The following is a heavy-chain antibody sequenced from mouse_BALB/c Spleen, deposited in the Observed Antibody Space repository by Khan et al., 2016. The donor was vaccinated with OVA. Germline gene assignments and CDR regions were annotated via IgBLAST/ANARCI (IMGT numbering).Heavy chain of an antibody. CDR2: INSGGST. CDR1: GFTFSSYA. Sequence: EVELVESGGGLVKPGGSLKLSCAASGFTFSSYAVSWIRQTPEKRLEWVASINSGGSTYYPDSVKGRFTISRDDARNILYLQMVKRKSEDTTMYYCTRLVDYWGQGTSVTVSS. CDR3: TRLVDY. J-gene: IGHJ4*01. V-gene: IGHV5-6-5*01.